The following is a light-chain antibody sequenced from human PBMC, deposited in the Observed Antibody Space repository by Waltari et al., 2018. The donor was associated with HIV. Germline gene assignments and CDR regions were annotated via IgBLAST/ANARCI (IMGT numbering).Light chain of an antibody. CDR2: WAS. CDR1: QSVLWSSNNRNY. V-gene: IGKV4-1*01. J-gene: IGKJ4*01. Sequence: DIVMTQSPESLSVSLGERATLNCKSSQSVLWSSNNRNYLAWYQQRPGQPPRLLVYWASTRQSGVPDRFSGSGSGTDFTLTINSLQPEDVAVYYCQKYGSTPLTFGGGTKVEVK. CDR3: QKYGSTPLT.